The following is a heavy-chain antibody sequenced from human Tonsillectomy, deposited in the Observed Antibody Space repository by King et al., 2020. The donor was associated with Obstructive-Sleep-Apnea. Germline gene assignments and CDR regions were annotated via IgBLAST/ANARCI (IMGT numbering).Heavy chain of an antibody. Sequence: VQLVESGGGLVKPGGSLRLSCAASGFTFSNAWMSWVRQAPGKGLEWVGRIKSKTKGGTTDYAAPVKGRFTISRDDSKNTLYLQMNSLKIEDTAIYYCSTEDDWGQGTLVTVSS. CDR2: IKSKTKGGTT. CDR3: STEDD. CDR1: GFTFSNAW. V-gene: IGHV3-15*01. J-gene: IGHJ4*02.